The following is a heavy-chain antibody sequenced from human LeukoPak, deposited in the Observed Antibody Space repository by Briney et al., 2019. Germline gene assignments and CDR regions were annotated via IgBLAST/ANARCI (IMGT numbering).Heavy chain of an antibody. CDR3: ARELGFCSSSSCSLFQY. Sequence: GASVKVSCQTSGYTFTEYFIHWVRQAPGKGLEWMGSINPNSGGTNYAQKFQGRVTMARDTSINTAYLELSSDDTAVYYCARELGFCSSSSCSLFQYWGQETLVTVSS. V-gene: IGHV1-2*02. CDR2: INPNSGGT. J-gene: IGHJ4*02. D-gene: IGHD2-2*01. CDR1: GYTFTEYF.